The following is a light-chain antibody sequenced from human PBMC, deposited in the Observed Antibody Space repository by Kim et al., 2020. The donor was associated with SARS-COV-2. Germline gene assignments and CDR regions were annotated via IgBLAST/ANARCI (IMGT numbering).Light chain of an antibody. CDR1: ALPKQY. Sequence: SYELTQPPSVSVSPGQTARITCSGDALPKQYAYWYQQKPGQDPVLVIYKDSERPSGIPERFSGSSSGTTVTLTISGVQAEDEADYYCQSADSSGTVVFGGGTQLTVL. J-gene: IGLJ2*01. CDR2: KDS. CDR3: QSADSSGTVV. V-gene: IGLV3-25*03.